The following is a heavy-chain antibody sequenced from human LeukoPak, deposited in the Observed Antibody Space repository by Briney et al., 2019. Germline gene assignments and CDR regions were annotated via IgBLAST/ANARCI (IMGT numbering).Heavy chain of an antibody. J-gene: IGHJ4*02. Sequence: GGSLRLSCAASGFTFSNYWMHWVRQAPGKGLVWVSLINSDGSSTSYADSVKGRSTISRDSAKNTLYLQMNSLRAEDTAVYYCARVGVTTPGYWGQGTLVTVSS. V-gene: IGHV3-74*01. CDR1: GFTFSNYW. D-gene: IGHD4-17*01. CDR3: ARVGVTTPGY. CDR2: INSDGSST.